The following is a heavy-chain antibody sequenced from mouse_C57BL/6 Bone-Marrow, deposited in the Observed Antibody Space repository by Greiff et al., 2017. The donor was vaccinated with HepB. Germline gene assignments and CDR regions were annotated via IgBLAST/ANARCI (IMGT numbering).Heavy chain of an antibody. V-gene: IGHV1-75*01. CDR2: IFPGSGST. D-gene: IGHD1-1*01. CDR3: ASLYYYGSFYAMDY. Sequence: QVQLQQSGPELVKPGASVKISCKASGYTFTDYYINWVKQRPGQGLEWIGWIFPGSGSTYYNEKFKGKATLTVDKSSSTAYMLLSSLTSEDSAVYFCASLYYYGSFYAMDYWGQGTSVTVSS. J-gene: IGHJ4*01. CDR1: GYTFTDYY.